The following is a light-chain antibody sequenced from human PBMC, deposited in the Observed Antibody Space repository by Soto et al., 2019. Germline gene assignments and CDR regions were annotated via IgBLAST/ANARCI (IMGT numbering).Light chain of an antibody. J-gene: IGKJ2*01. CDR1: QSVPRNY. V-gene: IGKV3-20*01. CDR2: GAS. Sequence: EIVLTQSPGTLSLSPGERATLSCRASQSVPRNYLARYQQKPGQAPRLLIYGASSRATGTPDRFSGSGSGTDFTLTISRLEPEDFAVYYCQEYNVSPYTFGQGTKLEI. CDR3: QEYNVSPYT.